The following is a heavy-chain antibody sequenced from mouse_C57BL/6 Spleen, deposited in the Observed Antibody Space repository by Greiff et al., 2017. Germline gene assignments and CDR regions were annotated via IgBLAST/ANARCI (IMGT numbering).Heavy chain of an antibody. CDR1: GFNIKDDY. CDR2: IDPENGDT. CDR3: TTRVLRYPYYFNY. V-gene: IGHV14-4*01. D-gene: IGHD1-1*01. Sequence: VQLQQSGAELVRPGASVKLSCTASGFNIKDDYMHWVKQRPEQGLEWIGWIDPENGDTEYASKFQGKATITADTSSNTAYLQLSSLTSEDTAVYYCTTRVLRYPYYFNYWGQGTTLTVSS. J-gene: IGHJ2*01.